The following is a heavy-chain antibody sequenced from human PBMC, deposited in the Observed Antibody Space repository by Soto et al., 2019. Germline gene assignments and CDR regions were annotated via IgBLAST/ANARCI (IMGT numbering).Heavy chain of an antibody. CDR3: ARPAMDV. V-gene: IGHV3-48*03. CDR2: ITSGADTI. Sequence: SLRRSGAASGFTFSTYEMNWVRQAPGNGLQWVSYITSGADTIYYADSVKGRFTISRDNAKNSLYLHMNSLRDEDTAIYYCARPAMDVYGQGTTVSVSS. J-gene: IGHJ6*02. CDR1: GFTFSTYE.